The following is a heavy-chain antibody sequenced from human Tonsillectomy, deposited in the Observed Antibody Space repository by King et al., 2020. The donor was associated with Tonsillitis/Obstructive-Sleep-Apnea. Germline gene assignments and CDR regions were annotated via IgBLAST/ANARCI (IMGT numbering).Heavy chain of an antibody. CDR1: GFTVSTNY. Sequence: VQLVESGGGLIQPGGSLRRSCAASGFTVSTNYMSWVRQAPGKGLEWVSVIYSGGSTYYADSVMGRFTISRDNSKNTLYLQMDSLRAEDTAVYYCSTAATNTAIDYWGQGTLVTVSS. CDR2: IYSGGST. V-gene: IGHV3-53*01. J-gene: IGHJ4*02. CDR3: STAATNTAIDY. D-gene: IGHD4-11*01.